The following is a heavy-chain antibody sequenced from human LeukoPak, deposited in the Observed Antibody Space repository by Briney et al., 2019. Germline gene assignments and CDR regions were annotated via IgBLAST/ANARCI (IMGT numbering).Heavy chain of an antibody. V-gene: IGHV3-66*02. Sequence: GGSLRLSCAASGFTFSNAWMSWVRQAPGKGLEWVSAITSGGVTHYAGSVRGRFTISRDNSKSTLYLQMTNLRAEDTALYYCATEIAEGGPQDYWGQGTLVTVSS. CDR2: ITSGGVT. CDR3: ATEIAEGGPQDY. J-gene: IGHJ4*02. D-gene: IGHD2-21*01. CDR1: GFTFSNAW.